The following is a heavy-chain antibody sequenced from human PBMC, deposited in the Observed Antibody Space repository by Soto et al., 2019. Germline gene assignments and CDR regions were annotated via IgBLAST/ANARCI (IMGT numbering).Heavy chain of an antibody. CDR2: ISYDGSNK. CDR3: ASTHEPYDSSGYYPLDFDY. D-gene: IGHD3-22*01. V-gene: IGHV3-30-3*01. J-gene: IGHJ4*02. Sequence: PGGSLRLSCAASGFTFISYAMHWVRQAPGKGLEWVAVISYDGSNKYYADSVKGRFTISRDNSKNTLYLQMNSLRAEDTAVYYCASTHEPYDSSGYYPLDFDYWGQGTLVTVSA. CDR1: GFTFISYA.